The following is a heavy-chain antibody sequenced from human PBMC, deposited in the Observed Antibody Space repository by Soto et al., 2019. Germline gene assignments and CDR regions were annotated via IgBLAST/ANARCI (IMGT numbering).Heavy chain of an antibody. V-gene: IGHV3-23*01. CDR3: AKDNYDILTGYYIEAPSDAFDI. CDR2: ISGSGGST. J-gene: IGHJ3*02. Sequence: GGSLRLSCAASGFTFSSYAMSWVRQAPGKGLEWVSAISGSGGSTYYADSVKGRFTISRDNSKNTLYLQMNSLRAEDTAVYYCAKDNYDILTGYYIEAPSDAFDIWGQGTMVTVSS. D-gene: IGHD3-9*01. CDR1: GFTFSSYA.